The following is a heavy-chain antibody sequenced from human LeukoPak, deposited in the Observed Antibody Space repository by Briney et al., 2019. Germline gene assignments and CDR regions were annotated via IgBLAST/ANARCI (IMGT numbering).Heavy chain of an antibody. CDR1: GASIRSSTNW. CDR2: ILHSGST. CDR3: LYGGNSGDWVY. D-gene: IGHD4-23*01. J-gene: IGHJ4*02. V-gene: IGHV4-4*02. Sequence: SETLSLTCTVSGASIRSSTNWWSWVRQPPGKGLEWIGEILHSGSTNYSPSLKSRVTMSADKSKNQFSLNLRSVTAADTAVYYCLYGGNSGDWVYWGQGTLVTVSS.